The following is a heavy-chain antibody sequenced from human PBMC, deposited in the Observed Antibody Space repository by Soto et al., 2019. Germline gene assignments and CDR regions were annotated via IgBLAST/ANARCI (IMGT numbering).Heavy chain of an antibody. J-gene: IGHJ6*02. CDR2: TRNKANSYTT. D-gene: IGHD3-10*01. V-gene: IGHV3-72*01. Sequence: GGSLRLSCAASGFTFSDHYMDWVRQAPGKGLEWVGRTRNKANSYTTEYAASVKGRFTISRDDSKNSLYLQMNSLKTEDTAVYYCARDSYYYGSGSYYGMDVWGQGTTVTVSS. CDR3: ARDSYYYGSGSYYGMDV. CDR1: GFTFSDHY.